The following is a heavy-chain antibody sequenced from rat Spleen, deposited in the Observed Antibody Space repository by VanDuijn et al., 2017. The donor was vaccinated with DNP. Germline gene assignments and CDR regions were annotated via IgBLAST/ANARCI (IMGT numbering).Heavy chain of an antibody. Sequence: EVQLVETGGGLVQPGRSLKLSCVASGFTFSSYWMYWIRQTPTRGLEWVASISTGGGNSYYRDSVKGRFTISRDNAKDTQFLQMDSLRSEDTATYYCATVHYYDGTRFAYWGQGTLVTVSS. D-gene: IGHD1-12*02. V-gene: IGHV5S14*01. J-gene: IGHJ3*01. CDR1: GFTFSSYW. CDR3: ATVHYYDGTRFAY. CDR2: ISTGGGNS.